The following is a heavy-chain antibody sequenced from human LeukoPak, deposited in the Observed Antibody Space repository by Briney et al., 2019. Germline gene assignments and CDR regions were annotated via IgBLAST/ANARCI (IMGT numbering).Heavy chain of an antibody. V-gene: IGHV3-48*01. Sequence: GGSLRLSCAASGFAFNTYSMNWVRQAPGKGLEWLSFISSSSSTIYYADSVKGRFTISRDNAKNSLYLQMNSLRAEDTALYYCARDRGYYFDYWGLGTLVTVSS. CDR3: ARDRGYYFDY. CDR1: GFAFNTYS. CDR2: ISSSSSTI. J-gene: IGHJ4*02. D-gene: IGHD3-10*01.